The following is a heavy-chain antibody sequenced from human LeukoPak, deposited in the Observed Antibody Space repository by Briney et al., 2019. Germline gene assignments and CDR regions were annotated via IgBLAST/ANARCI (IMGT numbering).Heavy chain of an antibody. CDR1: GLTFTTYG. J-gene: IGHJ6*03. Sequence: GGSLRLSCSASGLTFTTYGMNWVRQAPGKGLEWVSGISGSGGSTKHADSVKGRFTISRDNSKNTLYLQMNSLRAEDTAIYHCAKIGRYYDFWTGFYEEEVDYMDVWGKGTTVTISS. V-gene: IGHV3-23*01. D-gene: IGHD3-3*01. CDR2: ISGSGGST. CDR3: AKIGRYYDFWTGFYEEEVDYMDV.